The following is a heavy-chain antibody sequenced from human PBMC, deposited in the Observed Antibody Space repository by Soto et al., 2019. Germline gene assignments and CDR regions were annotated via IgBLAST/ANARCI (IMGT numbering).Heavy chain of an antibody. D-gene: IGHD2-15*01. CDR1: GGTFSSYA. V-gene: IGHV1-69*13. CDR2: IIPIFGTA. J-gene: IGHJ5*02. CDR3: ARDVRVVVVVAATPGQHWFDP. Sequence: SVKVSCKASGGTFSSYAISWVRQAPGQGLEWMGGIIPIFGTANYAQKFQGRVTITADESTSTAYMELSSLRSEDTAVYYCARDVRVVVVVAATPGQHWFDPWG.